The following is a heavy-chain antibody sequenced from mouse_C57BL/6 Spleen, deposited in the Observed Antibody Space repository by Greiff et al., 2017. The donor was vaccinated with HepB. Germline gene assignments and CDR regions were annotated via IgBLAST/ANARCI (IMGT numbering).Heavy chain of an antibody. CDR2: IHPNSGST. D-gene: IGHD1-1*01. V-gene: IGHV1-64*01. CDR3: ASYYGSSLAY. Sequence: QVQLQQPGAELVKPGASVKLSCKASGYTFTSYRMHWVKQRPGQGLEWIGMIHPNSGSTNYNEKFKSKATLTVDKSSSTAYMQLSSLTSEDSAVYYCASYYGSSLAYWGQGTLVTVSA. CDR1: GYTFTSYR. J-gene: IGHJ3*01.